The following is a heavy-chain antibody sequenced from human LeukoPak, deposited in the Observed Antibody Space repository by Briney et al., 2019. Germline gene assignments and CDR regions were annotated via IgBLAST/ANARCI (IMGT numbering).Heavy chain of an antibody. J-gene: IGHJ4*02. CDR3: ARVGTGTRSFDY. CDR2: ISAYNGDT. CDR1: GYTFTTYD. V-gene: IGHV1-18*01. D-gene: IGHD1/OR15-1a*01. Sequence: ASVTVSFKASGYTFTTYDINWVRQAPGQGLEWMGRISAYNGDTNYEQNLQGRVTMTTDTSASTAYMELRSLRSDDTAVYYCARVGTGTRSFDYWGQGTLVTVSS.